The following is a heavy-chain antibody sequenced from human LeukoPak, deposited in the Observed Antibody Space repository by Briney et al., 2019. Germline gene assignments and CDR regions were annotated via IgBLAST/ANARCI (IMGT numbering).Heavy chain of an antibody. J-gene: IGHJ3*02. CDR3: ARDLLDYYDSSGYPRGAFDI. CDR2: IYSGGST. Sequence: GGSLRLSCAASGFTVSSNYMSWVRQAPGEGLESLSVIYSGGSTYYADSVKGRFTISRDNSKNTLYLQMNSLRAEDTAVYYCARDLLDYYDSSGYPRGAFDIWGQGTMVTVSS. D-gene: IGHD3-22*01. CDR1: GFTVSSNY. V-gene: IGHV3-66*02.